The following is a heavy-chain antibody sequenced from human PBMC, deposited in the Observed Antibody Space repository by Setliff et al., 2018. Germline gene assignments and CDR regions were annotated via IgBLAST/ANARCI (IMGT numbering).Heavy chain of an antibody. V-gene: IGHV3-23*01. CDR3: AKFSSVPGSRFFDY. CDR1: GFTFSSSS. J-gene: IGHJ4*02. CDR2: INSGGSNT. D-gene: IGHD2-2*01. Sequence: QSGGSLRLSCAASGFTFSSSSMTWVRQPPGKGLEWVSAINSGGSNTYYADSVKGRFTISSDHSKNTLYLQMNSLRAEDTAIYSCAKFSSVPGSRFFDYWGQGALVTASS.